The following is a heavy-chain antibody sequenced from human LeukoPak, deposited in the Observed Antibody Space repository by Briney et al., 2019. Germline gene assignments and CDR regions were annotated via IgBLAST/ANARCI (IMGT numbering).Heavy chain of an antibody. J-gene: IGHJ6*02. CDR2: INPNSGDT. CDR1: GYTFTVYY. Sequence: ASVTVSFKTSGYTFTVYYMHWVRQAPGQGLEWMGRINPNSGDTNYAQKFQGRVTMTRDTSISTAYMELSSLRSEDTAVYYCARGYSTAGIPNYYYYGMDVWGQGTTVTVSS. CDR3: ARGYSTAGIPNYYYYGMDV. V-gene: IGHV1-2*06. D-gene: IGHD1-14*01.